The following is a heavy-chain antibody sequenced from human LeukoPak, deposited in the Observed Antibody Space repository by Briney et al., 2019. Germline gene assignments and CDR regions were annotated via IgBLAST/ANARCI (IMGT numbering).Heavy chain of an antibody. Sequence: ASVTVSCKASGYTFTDYYIHWVRQAPGHGLEWPGWMNVKTGATSFAQKFPGRFTMTRDTSIGTASMEFSSLTSDDTAVYYCARQSGTYWGLDYWGQGTLVTVSS. CDR3: ARQSGTYWGLDY. J-gene: IGHJ4*02. D-gene: IGHD1-26*01. CDR1: GYTFTDYY. V-gene: IGHV1-2*02. CDR2: MNVKTGAT.